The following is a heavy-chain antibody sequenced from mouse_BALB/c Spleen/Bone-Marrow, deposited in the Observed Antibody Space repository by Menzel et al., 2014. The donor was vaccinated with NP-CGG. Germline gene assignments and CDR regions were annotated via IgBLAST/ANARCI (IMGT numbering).Heavy chain of an antibody. V-gene: IGHV5-6-5*01. CDR1: GFTFSSYA. D-gene: IGHD1-2*01. CDR2: IISGGST. J-gene: IGHJ2*01. Sequence: VKVVESGGGLVEPGGSLKLSCAASGFTFSSYAMSWVRQTPEKRLEWVASIISGGSTYYPDSVKGRFTISRDNARNILYLQMSSLRSEDTAMYYCARGGYYYFDSWGQGTTLTVSS. CDR3: ARGGYYYFDS.